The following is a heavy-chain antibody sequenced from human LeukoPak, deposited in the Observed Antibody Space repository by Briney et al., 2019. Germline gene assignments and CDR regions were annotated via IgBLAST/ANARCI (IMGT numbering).Heavy chain of an antibody. D-gene: IGHD3-3*01. V-gene: IGHV3-73*01. CDR2: IRSKANSYAT. CDR1: GFTFSGSA. J-gene: IGHJ6*03. CDR3: TREGVYDFWSGYYLGSHYYYMDV. Sequence: GGSLRLSCAASGFTFSGSAMHWVRQASGKGLEWVGRIRSKANSYATAYAASVKGRFTISRDDSKNTAYLQMNSLKTEDTAVYYCTREGVYDFWSGYYLGSHYYYMDVWGKGTTVTVSS.